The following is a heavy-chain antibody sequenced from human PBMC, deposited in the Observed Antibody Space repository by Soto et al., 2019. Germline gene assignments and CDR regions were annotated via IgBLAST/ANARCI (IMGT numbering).Heavy chain of an antibody. D-gene: IGHD3-22*01. V-gene: IGHV3-23*01. CDR3: AKHYYDSSGYLFFDY. J-gene: IGHJ4*02. CDR2: ISGSGGST. CDR1: GFTFSSYA. Sequence: GGSLRLSCAASGFTFSSYAVSWVRQAPGKGLEWVSAISGSGGSTYYADSVKGRFTISRDNSKNTLYLQMNSLRAEDTAVYYCAKHYYDSSGYLFFDYWGQGTLVTVSS.